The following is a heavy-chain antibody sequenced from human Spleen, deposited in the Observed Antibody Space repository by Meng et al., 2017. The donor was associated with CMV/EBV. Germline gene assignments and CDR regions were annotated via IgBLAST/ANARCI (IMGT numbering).Heavy chain of an antibody. CDR2: ISGSDRNT. V-gene: IGHV3-23*01. D-gene: IGHD3-22*01. J-gene: IGHJ4*02. CDR1: GGSISSGDYY. Sequence: GGSLRLSCTVSGGSISSGDYYWSWVRQAPGKGLEWVSAISGSDRNTQYADSVKGRFAISRDNSRNTIYLQMNSLRAEDTAVYYCAKDAYYDSSGYYAVGNEFDSWGQGTRVTVSS. CDR3: AKDAYYDSSGYYAVGNEFDS.